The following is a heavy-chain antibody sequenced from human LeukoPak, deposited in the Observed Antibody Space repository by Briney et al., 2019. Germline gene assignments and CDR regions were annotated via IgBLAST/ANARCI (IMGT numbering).Heavy chain of an antibody. CDR2: ISWNSGSI. CDR3: ATYGSGSYYFDY. D-gene: IGHD3-10*01. J-gene: IGHJ4*02. Sequence: GRSLRLSCAASGFTFDDYAMHWVRQAPGKGLEWVSGISWNSGSIGYADSVKGRFTISRDNAKNSLYLQMNSLRAEDTAVYYCATYGSGSYYFDYWGQGTLVTVSS. CDR1: GFTFDDYA. V-gene: IGHV3-9*01.